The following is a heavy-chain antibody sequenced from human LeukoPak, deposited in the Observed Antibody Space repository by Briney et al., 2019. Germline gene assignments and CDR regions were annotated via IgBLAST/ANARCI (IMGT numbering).Heavy chain of an antibody. CDR3: ARDPAYYDLLTGYPSGYFDY. D-gene: IGHD3-9*01. CDR1: GFTFSSYS. J-gene: IGHJ4*02. CDR2: ISSSSTYI. V-gene: IGHV3-21*01. Sequence: PGGSPRLSCAASGFTFSSYSMNWVRQAPGKGLEWVSSISSSSTYIYYADSVKGRFTISRDNAKNSLYLQMNSLRAEDTAVYFCARDPAYYDLLTGYPSGYFDYWGQGTLVTVSS.